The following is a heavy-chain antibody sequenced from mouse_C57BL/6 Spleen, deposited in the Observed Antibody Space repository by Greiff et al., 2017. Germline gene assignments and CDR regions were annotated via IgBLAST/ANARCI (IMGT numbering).Heavy chain of an antibody. CDR2: INPNYGTP. D-gene: IGHD1-1*01. CDR3: ARWIFYGSSYWYFDV. V-gene: IGHV1-39*01. J-gene: IGHJ1*03. Sequence: EVQLQQSGPELVKPGASVKISCKASGYSFTDYNMNWVKQSNGKSLEWIGVINPNYGTPSYNQKFKGKATLTVDQSSSTAYMQLSSLTSEDSAVYYCARWIFYGSSYWYFDVWGTGTTVTVSS. CDR1: GYSFTDYN.